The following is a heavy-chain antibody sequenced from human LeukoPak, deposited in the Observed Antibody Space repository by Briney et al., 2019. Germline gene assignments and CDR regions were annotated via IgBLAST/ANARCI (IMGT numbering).Heavy chain of an antibody. Sequence: GGSLRLSCAASGFTFSSYGMHWVRQAPGKGLEWVAFIRYDGSNKYYADSVKGRFTISRDNSKNTLYLQMNSLRAEDTAVYYCAKALYYYDSSGSYFDYWGQGTLVTVSS. CDR3: AKALYYYDSSGSYFDY. CDR1: GFTFSSYG. J-gene: IGHJ4*02. V-gene: IGHV3-30*02. CDR2: IRYDGSNK. D-gene: IGHD3-22*01.